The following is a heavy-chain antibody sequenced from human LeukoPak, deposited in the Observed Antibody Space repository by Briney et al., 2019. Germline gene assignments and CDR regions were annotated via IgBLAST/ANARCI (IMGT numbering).Heavy chain of an antibody. J-gene: IGHJ4*02. CDR1: GGTFSSYA. Sequence: ASVKVSCKASGGTFSSYAISGVRQAPGQGLEWMGRIFPILGIANYAQKFQGRVTITADKSTSTAYMELSSLRSEDTAVYYCAPTRRLGELSSIPPFDYWGQGTLVTVSS. CDR3: APTRRLGELSSIPPFDY. CDR2: IFPILGIA. V-gene: IGHV1-69*04. D-gene: IGHD3-16*02.